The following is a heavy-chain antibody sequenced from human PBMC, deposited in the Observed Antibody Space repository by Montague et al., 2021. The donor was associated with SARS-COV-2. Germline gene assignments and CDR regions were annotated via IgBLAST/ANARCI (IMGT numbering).Heavy chain of an antibody. J-gene: IGHJ4*02. CDR3: ARVGGGRTFYY. CDR1: GDSVSSTTYY. CDR2: IYYSGSS. D-gene: IGHD3-16*01. Sequence: SETLSLTCTVSGDSVSSTTYYWAWIRQPPGKGLEYIGTIYYSGSSYYNPSLKSRVAMSADTSKNQFSLKLDSVTAADTAVYYCARVGGGRTFYYWGQGTLVTVSS. V-gene: IGHV4-39*07.